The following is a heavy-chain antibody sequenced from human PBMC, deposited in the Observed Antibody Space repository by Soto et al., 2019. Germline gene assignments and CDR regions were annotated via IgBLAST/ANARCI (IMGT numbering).Heavy chain of an antibody. CDR3: VRPRPSGENYGMDV. CDR1: GLTVSHNY. D-gene: IGHD3-16*01. J-gene: IGHJ6*02. CDR2: LYTEGTT. V-gene: IGHV3-53*01. Sequence: EVQLVESGGGLIQPGGSLRLSCVASGLTVSHNYMAWVRQAPEMGLEWVSILYTEGTTYYADSVKGRSTISRDSSKNTLFLQMDSLRAEDTAVYYCVRPRPSGENYGMDVWGQGTTVTVSS.